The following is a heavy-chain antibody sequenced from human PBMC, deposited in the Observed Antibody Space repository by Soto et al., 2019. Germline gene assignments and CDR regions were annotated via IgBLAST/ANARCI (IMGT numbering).Heavy chain of an antibody. CDR2: ISSIGVST. D-gene: IGHD6-19*01. Sequence: PGVSLRLSCAASGFSFSIHEMHWVRQAPGKGLEWVSYISSIGVSTYYADSVKGRFTISRDNAKNSLYLQMNSLRAEDTAVYYCAREGRVGGIDYWGQGTPVTV. CDR3: AREGRVGGIDY. CDR1: GFSFSIHE. J-gene: IGHJ4*02. V-gene: IGHV3-48*03.